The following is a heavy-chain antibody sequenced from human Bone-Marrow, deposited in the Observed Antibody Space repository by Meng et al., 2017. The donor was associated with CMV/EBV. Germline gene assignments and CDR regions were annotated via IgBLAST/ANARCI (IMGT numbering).Heavy chain of an antibody. CDR3: ATWRIAGFFDF. CDR1: GYAFTDYY. CDR2: VDPEDGET. Sequence: CKVSGYAFTDYYMHWVQQAPGKGLEWMRLVDPEDGETIYAEKFQGRVTITADTSTDTAYMELSSLRSEDTAVYYCATWRIAGFFDFWGQGTLVTVSS. D-gene: IGHD1-26*01. J-gene: IGHJ4*02. V-gene: IGHV1-69-2*01.